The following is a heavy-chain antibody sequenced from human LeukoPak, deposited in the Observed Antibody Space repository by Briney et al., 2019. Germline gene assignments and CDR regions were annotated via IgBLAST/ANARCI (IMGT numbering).Heavy chain of an antibody. CDR2: IKSKTDGETT. D-gene: IGHD3-10*01. J-gene: IGHJ4*02. CDR1: GFTFSNAW. V-gene: IGHV3-15*07. CDR3: TTELGELIPMYYFNY. Sequence: GGSLRLSCAASGFTFSNAWMNGVRQAPGKGLEWVGRIKSKTDGETTAYGAPVKGRFTISRDDSKTTLYLQMNSLKTEDTAVYYCTTELGELIPMYYFNYWGQGTLVTVSS.